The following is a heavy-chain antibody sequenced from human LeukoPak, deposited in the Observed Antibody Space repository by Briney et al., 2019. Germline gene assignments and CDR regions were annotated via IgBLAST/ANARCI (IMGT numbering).Heavy chain of an antibody. CDR3: AIDPIYGDSPFNY. CDR1: GFTFSSYA. V-gene: IGHV3-23*01. D-gene: IGHD4-17*01. CDR2: ISGGGGST. Sequence: GGSLRLSCAASGFTFSSYAMSWVCQAPGKGLEWVSAISGGGGSTYYADSVKGRFTISRDNSKNTLYLQMNSLRAEDTAVYYCAIDPIYGDSPFNYWGQGTLVTVSS. J-gene: IGHJ4*02.